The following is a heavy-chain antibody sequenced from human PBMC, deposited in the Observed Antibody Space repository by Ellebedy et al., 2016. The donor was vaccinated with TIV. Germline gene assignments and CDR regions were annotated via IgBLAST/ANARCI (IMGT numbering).Heavy chain of an antibody. J-gene: IGHJ5*02. CDR3: VTSAVHYDFWSQGNWFDP. CDR2: ITSNGGRT. CDR1: GFPFNSHS. Sequence: PGGSLRLSCSASGFPFNSHSMYWVRQAPGKGLEYVSSITSNGGRTNYADSVKGRFTISRDNSKNTLYLQMRSLRAEDTAVYYCVTSAVHYDFWSQGNWFDPWGQGTLVTVSS. D-gene: IGHD3-3*01. V-gene: IGHV3-64D*09.